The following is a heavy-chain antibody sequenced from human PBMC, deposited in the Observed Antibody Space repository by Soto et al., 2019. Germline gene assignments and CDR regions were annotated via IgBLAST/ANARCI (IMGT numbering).Heavy chain of an antibody. J-gene: IGHJ4*02. D-gene: IGHD2-21*01. CDR2: IHHSGST. V-gene: IGHV4-38-2*02. Sequence: SETLSLTCTVSGYSISSGYYGGWIRQAPGKVLEWIGNIHHSGSTYYNPSLESRVTISIDTSKNQFSLRLTSVTAADTAIYYWARDMSASDGDYWGEGTLVTVS. CDR1: GYSISSGYY. CDR3: ARDMSASDGDY.